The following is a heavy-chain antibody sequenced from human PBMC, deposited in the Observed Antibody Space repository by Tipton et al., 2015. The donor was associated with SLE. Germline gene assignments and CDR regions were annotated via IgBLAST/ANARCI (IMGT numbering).Heavy chain of an antibody. J-gene: IGHJ3*02. CDR1: GGSISSYY. Sequence: TLSLTCTVSGGSISSYYWSWIRQPPGKGLEWIGYIYYSGSTNYNPSLKSRVTISVDTSKNQFSLKLSSVTAADTAVYYCARSGTPRIGGAGPVCEIGGQGPMVAVSS. CDR2: IYYSGST. D-gene: IGHD2-15*01. V-gene: IGHV4-59*01. CDR3: ARSGTPRIGGAGPVCEI.